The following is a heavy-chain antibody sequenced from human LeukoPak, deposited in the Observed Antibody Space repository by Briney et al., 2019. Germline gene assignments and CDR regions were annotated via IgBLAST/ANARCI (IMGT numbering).Heavy chain of an antibody. Sequence: GASVKVSCKASGYTFTSYVISWVRQAPGQGLEWMGWINPNSGGTNYGQKFQGRVTMTTDTSITTAYMELNRLRSDDTAVYYCARDERDYWGQGTLVTVSS. V-gene: IGHV1-2*02. CDR1: GYTFTSYV. CDR3: ARDERDY. J-gene: IGHJ4*02. CDR2: INPNSGGT.